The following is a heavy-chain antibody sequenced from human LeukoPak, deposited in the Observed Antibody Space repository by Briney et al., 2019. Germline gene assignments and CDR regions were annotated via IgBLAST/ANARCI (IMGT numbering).Heavy chain of an antibody. CDR2: ISYGGSNK. V-gene: IGHV3-30-3*01. Sequence: GGSLRLSCAASGFIFSNYVMRWVRHPPGKGLEWVAVISYGGSNKYYADSVKGRFTISRDNSKNTLYLQMNSLRAEDTAVYYCARGWDRDCTSTSCYIAYNWGQGTLVSVSS. J-gene: IGHJ4*02. CDR3: ARGWDRDCTSTSCYIAYN. D-gene: IGHD2-2*02. CDR1: GFIFSNYV.